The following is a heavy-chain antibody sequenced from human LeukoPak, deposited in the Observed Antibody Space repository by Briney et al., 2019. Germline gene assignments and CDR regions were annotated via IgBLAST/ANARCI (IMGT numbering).Heavy chain of an antibody. D-gene: IGHD3-3*01. J-gene: IGHJ4*02. CDR2: ISYDVTNK. V-gene: IGHV3-30-3*01. CDR1: GFTFSSYS. Sequence: GGSLRLSCAASGFTFSSYSMYWVRQAPGKGMEWVAVISYDVTNKYYADSVKGRFTISRDNSKNTLYLQMNSLRAEDTSVYYCARDLWSGYYSDYWGQGTLVTVSS. CDR3: ARDLWSGYYSDY.